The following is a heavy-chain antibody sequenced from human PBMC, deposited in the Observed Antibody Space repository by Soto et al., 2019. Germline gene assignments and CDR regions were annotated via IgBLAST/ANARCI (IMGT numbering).Heavy chain of an antibody. V-gene: IGHV3-74*01. J-gene: IGHJ4*02. D-gene: IGHD5-12*01. CDR1: GFPFSSHW. CDR2: IDNTGSSA. Sequence: TGGSLRLSCAASGFPFSSHWLQWVRQVPGRGLVWVSRIDNTGSSAIYADSVRGRFTVSRDNAKDTLYLHMNSLRAEDTAVYYCATLNGYDYWGQGTLVTVSS. CDR3: ATLNGYDY.